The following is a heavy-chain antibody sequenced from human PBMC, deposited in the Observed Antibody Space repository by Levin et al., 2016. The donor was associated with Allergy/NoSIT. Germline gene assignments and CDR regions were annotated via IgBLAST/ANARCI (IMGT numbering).Heavy chain of an antibody. V-gene: IGHV5-10-1*01. CDR2: IDPSDSYT. Sequence: VRQMPGKGLEWMGRIDPSDSYTNYSPSFQGHVTISADKSISTAYLQWSSLKASDTAMYYCARFYNWNYGAAFDIWGQGTMVTVSS. J-gene: IGHJ3*02. CDR3: ARFYNWNYGAAFDI. D-gene: IGHD1-7*01.